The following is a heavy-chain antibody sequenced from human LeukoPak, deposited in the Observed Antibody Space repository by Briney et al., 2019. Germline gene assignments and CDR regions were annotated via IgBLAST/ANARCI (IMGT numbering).Heavy chain of an antibody. CDR2: ITSSGTYI. CDR3: AKVTDWNRSEDY. Sequence: GSLRLSCAASGFTFNNYNMNWVRQAPGKALEWVSSITSSGTYIFYADSVKGRFTISRDNAKNSLYLQMNSLRAEDTAVYYCAKVTDWNRSEDYWDQGTLVTVSS. CDR1: GFTFNNYN. D-gene: IGHD1-1*01. V-gene: IGHV3-21*04. J-gene: IGHJ4*02.